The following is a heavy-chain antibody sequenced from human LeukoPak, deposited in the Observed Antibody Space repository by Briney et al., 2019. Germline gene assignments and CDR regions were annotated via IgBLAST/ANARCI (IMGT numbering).Heavy chain of an antibody. CDR3: ARGQVVVVPAAAGYYYGMDV. CDR1: GGSFSGYY. V-gene: IGHV4-34*01. D-gene: IGHD2-2*01. J-gene: IGHJ6*02. Sequence: SETLSLTCAVYGGSFSGYYWSWIRRPPGKGLEWIGEINHSGSTNYNPSLKSRVTISVDTSKNQFSLKLSSVTAADTAVYYCARGQVVVVPAAAGYYYGMDVWGQGTTVTVSS. CDR2: INHSGST.